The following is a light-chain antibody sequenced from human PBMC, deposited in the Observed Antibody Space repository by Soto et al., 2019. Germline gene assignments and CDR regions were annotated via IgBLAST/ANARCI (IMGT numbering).Light chain of an antibody. J-gene: IGLJ3*02. V-gene: IGLV1-51*02. CDR3: ATWDSTLTVGV. Sequence: QSVLTQPPSVSAAPGQKVTISCSGSSSNIGTDYVAWYLQVPGTAPKLLMYENDKRPSGIPDRFSGSKSGTSATLAITGLQTGDEADYYCATWDSTLTVGVFGGGTKLPVL. CDR2: END. CDR1: SSNIGTDY.